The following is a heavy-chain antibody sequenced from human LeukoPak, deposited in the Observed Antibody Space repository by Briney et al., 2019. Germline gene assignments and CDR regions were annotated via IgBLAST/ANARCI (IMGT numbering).Heavy chain of an antibody. Sequence: GGSLRLSCAASGFSLSSHWMTWVRQVPGRGPEWVANVNRDGSETYYLDSVKGRFTISKDNAKNSLYLQMNSLRAEDTAVYYCARDAKWFDPWGQGTLVTVSS. CDR2: VNRDGSET. V-gene: IGHV3-7*03. J-gene: IGHJ5*02. CDR1: GFSLSSHW. CDR3: ARDAKWFDP.